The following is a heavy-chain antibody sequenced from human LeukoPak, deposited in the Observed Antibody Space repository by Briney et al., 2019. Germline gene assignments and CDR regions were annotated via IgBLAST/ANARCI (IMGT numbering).Heavy chain of an antibody. V-gene: IGHV1-46*01. CDR3: ARKGVAARGFDY. CDR2: INPSGGST. J-gene: IGHJ4*02. Sequence: ASVKVSCKASGYTFTSYYMHWVRQTPGQGLEWMGIINPSGGSTSYAQKFQGRVTMTRDMSTSTVYMELSSLRSEDTAVYYCARKGVAARGFDYWGQGTLVTVSS. D-gene: IGHD6-6*01. CDR1: GYTFTSYY.